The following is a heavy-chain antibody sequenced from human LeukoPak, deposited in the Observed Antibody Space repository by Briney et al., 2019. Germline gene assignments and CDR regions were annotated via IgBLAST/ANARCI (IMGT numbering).Heavy chain of an antibody. V-gene: IGHV1-18*01. J-gene: IGHJ4*02. CDR2: ISAYNGNT. D-gene: IGHD2-2*03. CDR1: GYTFTSYG. CDR3: ARDPLDIVVVPAANMGGAYYFDY. Sequence: ASVRVSCKASGYTFTSYGISWVRQAPGQGLEWMGWISAYNGNTNYAQKLQGRVTMTTDTSTSTAYMELRSLRSDDTAVYYCARDPLDIVVVPAANMGGAYYFDYWGQGTLVTVSS.